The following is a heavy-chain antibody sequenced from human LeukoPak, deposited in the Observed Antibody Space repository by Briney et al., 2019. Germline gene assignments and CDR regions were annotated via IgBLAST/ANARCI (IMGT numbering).Heavy chain of an antibody. D-gene: IGHD3-16*01. CDR2: ISSRTTYI. Sequence: GGSLRLSCAASGFTFRTYNMNWVRQAPGKGLEWVSSISSRTTYIYYADSVKGRFTISRDNAKNSLYLQMNSLRAEDTAVYYCARDQGGVGYWGQGTLVTVSS. CDR1: GFTFRTYN. V-gene: IGHV3-21*01. CDR3: ARDQGGVGY. J-gene: IGHJ4*02.